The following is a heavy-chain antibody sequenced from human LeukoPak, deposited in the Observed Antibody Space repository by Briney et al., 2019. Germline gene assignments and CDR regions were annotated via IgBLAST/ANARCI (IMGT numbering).Heavy chain of an antibody. Sequence: SETLSLTCTVSGGSISSYYWSWIRQPAGKGLEWIGRIYTSGSTNYNPSLKSRVTISLDTSKNQFSLKLSSVTAADTAVYYCAREDWNYGWFDPWGQGTLVTVSS. V-gene: IGHV4-4*07. CDR2: IYTSGST. D-gene: IGHD1-7*01. CDR3: AREDWNYGWFDP. CDR1: GGSISSYY. J-gene: IGHJ5*02.